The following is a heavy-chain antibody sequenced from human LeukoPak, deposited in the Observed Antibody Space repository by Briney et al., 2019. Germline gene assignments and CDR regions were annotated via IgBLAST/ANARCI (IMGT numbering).Heavy chain of an antibody. D-gene: IGHD3-9*01. J-gene: IGHJ4*02. CDR2: ISSSSSYI. CDR3: AREDILTGYYY. CDR1: GFTFSSYS. Sequence: GSLRLSCAASGFTFSSYSMNWVRQAPGKGLEWVSSISSSSSYIYYADSVKGRFTISRDNAKNSLYLQMNSLRAEDTAVYYCAREDILTGYYYWGQGAPVPVTS. V-gene: IGHV3-21*01.